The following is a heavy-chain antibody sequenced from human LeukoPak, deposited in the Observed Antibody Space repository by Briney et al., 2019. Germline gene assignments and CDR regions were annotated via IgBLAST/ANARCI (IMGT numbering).Heavy chain of an antibody. V-gene: IGHV4-39*05. CDR1: GGSISSSSYY. Sequence: SETPSLTCTVSGGSISSSSYYWGWIRQPPGKGLEWIGSIYYSGSTYYNPSLKSRVTISVDTSKNQFSLKLSSVTAADTAVYYCAQTVSGSYSRTGFFDYWGQGTLVTVSS. D-gene: IGHD1-26*01. CDR3: AQTVSGSYSRTGFFDY. J-gene: IGHJ4*02. CDR2: IYYSGST.